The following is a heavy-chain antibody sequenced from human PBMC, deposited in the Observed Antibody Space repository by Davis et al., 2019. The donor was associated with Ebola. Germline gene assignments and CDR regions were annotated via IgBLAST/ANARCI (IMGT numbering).Heavy chain of an antibody. D-gene: IGHD5-24*01. Sequence: GESLKISCAASGFTVSSNHMSWVRQAPGKWLAWVSVIYDQTTAYADSVRGRFIISRDKSNNTLYLDMNSLRVDDTAVYYCATTQWLREFDNWGQGTLVTVSS. CDR3: ATTQWLREFDN. J-gene: IGHJ4*02. CDR2: IYDQTT. V-gene: IGHV3-53*05. CDR1: GFTVSSNH.